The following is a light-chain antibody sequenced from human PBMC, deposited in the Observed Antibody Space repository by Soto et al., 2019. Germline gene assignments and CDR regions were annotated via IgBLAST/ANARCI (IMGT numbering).Light chain of an antibody. CDR1: NIGSKS. CDR3: QVWDSTTAVL. Sequence: SYELTQPLSVSVALGQTARITCGGSNIGSKSGHWYQKRPGQAPVVVMYRDYHRPSEIPERFSGSNSGNTATLTISRAQAGDEADYYCQVWDSTTAVLFGGGTKLTVL. CDR2: RDY. J-gene: IGLJ2*01. V-gene: IGLV3-9*01.